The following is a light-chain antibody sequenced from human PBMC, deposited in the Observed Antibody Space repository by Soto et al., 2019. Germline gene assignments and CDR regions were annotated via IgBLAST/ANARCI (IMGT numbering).Light chain of an antibody. Sequence: EIVMTQSPATLSVSPGEGATLSCRASQSVGSNLAWYQQKPGQSPRLLIYDASIRATAIPARFSGSGSGTEFTLSISSLRSEDSAVYFCQQYHFLITFGQGTRLETK. V-gene: IGKV3-15*01. J-gene: IGKJ5*01. CDR2: DAS. CDR1: QSVGSN. CDR3: QQYHFLIT.